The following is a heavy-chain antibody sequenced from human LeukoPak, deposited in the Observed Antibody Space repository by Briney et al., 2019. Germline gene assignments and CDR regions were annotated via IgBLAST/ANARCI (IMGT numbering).Heavy chain of an antibody. CDR2: ISSTISTI. CDR1: GFTFSSYT. J-gene: IGHJ5*02. V-gene: IGHV3-48*01. CDR3: ARDRSVRSSIVVAGGFDP. Sequence: GGSLRLSCAASGFTFSSYTMNWVRQAPGKGLEWVSYISSTISTIYYAASVKGRFIISRDNAKNSLYLQMNSLRAEDTAVYYCARDRSVRSSIVVAGGFDPWGQGTLVTVSS. D-gene: IGHD6-13*01.